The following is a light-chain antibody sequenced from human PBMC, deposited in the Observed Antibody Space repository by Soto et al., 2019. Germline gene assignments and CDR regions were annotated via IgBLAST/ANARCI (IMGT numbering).Light chain of an antibody. CDR2: GAS. Sequence: DIQMTQSPSTLSASVGDRVTITCRASQNIDRWLAWYQQKPGKAPNLLIYGASNLESGVPSRFSGSGSGTEFTLTISSLRPDDFATYYCQQYNSYHSTFGQGTKVEIK. CDR3: QQYNSYHST. CDR1: QNIDRW. J-gene: IGKJ1*01. V-gene: IGKV1-5*03.